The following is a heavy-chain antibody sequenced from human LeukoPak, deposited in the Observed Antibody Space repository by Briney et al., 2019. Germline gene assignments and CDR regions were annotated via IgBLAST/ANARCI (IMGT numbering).Heavy chain of an antibody. Sequence: PGRSLRLSCAASGFTFSSYGMHWVRQAPGKGLEWVSAISGSGGSTYYADSVKGRFTISRDNSKNTLYLQMNSLRAEDTAVYYCAKDLGYYYDSSGYHSPFDYWGQGTLVTVSS. CDR2: ISGSGGST. D-gene: IGHD3-22*01. V-gene: IGHV3-23*01. J-gene: IGHJ4*02. CDR3: AKDLGYYYDSSGYHSPFDY. CDR1: GFTFSSYG.